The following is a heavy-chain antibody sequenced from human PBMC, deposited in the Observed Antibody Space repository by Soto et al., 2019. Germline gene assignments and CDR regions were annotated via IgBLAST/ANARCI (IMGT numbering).Heavy chain of an antibody. CDR1: GSSISDEYH. CDR3: ARQPTLTTPRRFLDS. V-gene: IGHV4-30-4*08. Sequence: SETLSLTCTVSGSSISDEYHWTWIRQSPAKGLEWIGYISYTGTTYYNPSLQARVSISADTSKNQFSLRMASVTAADTGAYYCARQPTLTTPRRFLDSCGQGSLVTVSS. CDR2: ISYTGTT. J-gene: IGHJ4*02. D-gene: IGHD4-17*01.